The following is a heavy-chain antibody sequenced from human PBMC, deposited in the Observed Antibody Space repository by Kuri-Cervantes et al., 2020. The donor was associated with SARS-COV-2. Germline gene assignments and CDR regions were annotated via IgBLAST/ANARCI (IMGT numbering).Heavy chain of an antibody. Sequence: SETLSLTCTVSGGSISSHYWSWIRQPPGKGLEWIGYIYYSGSTYYNPSLKSRVTISVDTSKNQFSLKLISVTAADTAIYYCARLLWVLHPLIDSWGRGTLVTVSS. J-gene: IGHJ4*02. D-gene: IGHD3-3*01. V-gene: IGHV4-59*08. CDR3: ARLLWVLHPLIDS. CDR2: IYYSGST. CDR1: GGSISSHY.